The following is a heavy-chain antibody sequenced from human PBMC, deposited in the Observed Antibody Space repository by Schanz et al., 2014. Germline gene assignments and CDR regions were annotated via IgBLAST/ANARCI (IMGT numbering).Heavy chain of an antibody. D-gene: IGHD6-19*01. CDR2: IMPLRGIG. Sequence: QVQLVQSGPEVKKPGSSVKVSCQAFGDTFSKYNIMWVRQVPGQGLEWLGRIMPLRGIGNNAWKFQDRLTITADKSMNITYMELSSLGTEDTAVYYCTRLRRADPNGFDVWRQGTMVTVSS. J-gene: IGHJ3*01. CDR1: GDTFSKYN. CDR3: TRLRRADPNGFDV. V-gene: IGHV1-69*02.